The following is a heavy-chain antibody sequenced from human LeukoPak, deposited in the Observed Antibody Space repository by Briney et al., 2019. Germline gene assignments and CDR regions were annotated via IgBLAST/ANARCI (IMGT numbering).Heavy chain of an antibody. CDR2: ISASGSST. CDR1: GLTFSSHW. Sequence: GGSLRLSCAASGLTFSSHWMHWVRQAPGKGLEWVSAISASGSSTYYADSVKGRFTISRDNSKNTLYLQMNSLRAEDTAVYYCTKSSSGWYSDYWGQGTLVTVSS. CDR3: TKSSSGWYSDY. V-gene: IGHV3-23*01. J-gene: IGHJ4*02. D-gene: IGHD6-19*01.